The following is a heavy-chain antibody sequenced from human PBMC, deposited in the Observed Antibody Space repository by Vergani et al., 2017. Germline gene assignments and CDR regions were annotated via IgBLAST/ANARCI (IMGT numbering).Heavy chain of an antibody. Sequence: QVQLQESGPGLVKPSQTLSLTCTVSGGSISSGSYYWSWIRQPAGKGLEWIGRIYTSGGTNYNPSLKSRVTISVDTSKNQVSLKLSSVTAADTAVYYCARGRDPYYYYGMDVWGQGTTVTVS. V-gene: IGHV4-61*02. CDR1: GGSISSGSYY. J-gene: IGHJ6*02. CDR2: IYTSGGT. D-gene: IGHD3-10*01. CDR3: ARGRDPYYYYGMDV.